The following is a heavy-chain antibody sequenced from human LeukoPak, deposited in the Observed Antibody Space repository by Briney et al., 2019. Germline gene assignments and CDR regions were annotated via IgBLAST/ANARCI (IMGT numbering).Heavy chain of an antibody. D-gene: IGHD3-22*01. Sequence: SVKVFCKASGYTFTSYYMHCVRQDPGQGLEWMGWINPNSGGTNYAQKFQGGVTMTRDTSVSTAYMELSRLRSDDTAVYYFARSTSSGYYHYFDYWGQGTLVTVSS. J-gene: IGHJ4*02. CDR3: ARSTSSGYYHYFDY. CDR2: INPNSGGT. V-gene: IGHV1-2*02. CDR1: GYTFTSYY.